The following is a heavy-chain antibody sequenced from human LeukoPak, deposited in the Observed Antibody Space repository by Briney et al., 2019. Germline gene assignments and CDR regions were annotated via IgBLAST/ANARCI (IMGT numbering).Heavy chain of an antibody. Sequence: GGSLRLSCAASGFTLSTYGMNWVRQAPGKGLEWVSSISDSSSYIFYADSVKGRFTISRDNAKNSLYLQMNSLRAEDTAVYYCARGTQYSSSRDWFDPWGQGTLVTVSS. CDR1: GFTLSTYG. V-gene: IGHV3-21*01. D-gene: IGHD6-13*01. J-gene: IGHJ5*02. CDR2: ISDSSSYI. CDR3: ARGTQYSSSRDWFDP.